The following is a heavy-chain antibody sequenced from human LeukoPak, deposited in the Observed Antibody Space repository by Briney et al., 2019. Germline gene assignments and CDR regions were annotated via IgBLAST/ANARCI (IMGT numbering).Heavy chain of an antibody. V-gene: IGHV3-23*01. CDR1: GFTFSSFS. CDR3: AKKGYAGSGTYSYYFDY. J-gene: IGHJ4*02. CDR2: LSTSGAAT. D-gene: IGHD3-10*01. Sequence: GGSLRLSYAASGFTFSSFSMNWVRQAPGKGLEWVSTLSTSGAATYYADSVKGRFTISRDNSQNTLYLQMNSLRAEGTAVYYCAKKGYAGSGTYSYYFDYWGQGALVTVSS.